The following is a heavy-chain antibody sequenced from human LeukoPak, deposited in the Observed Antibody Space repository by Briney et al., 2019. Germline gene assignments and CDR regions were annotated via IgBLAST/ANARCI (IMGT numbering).Heavy chain of an antibody. Sequence: PSETLPLTCTVSGGSISSDHWNWIRQPPGKGLEWIGCIYYSGSTYYNPSLKSRVTISVDMSKSQFSLRLTSVTAADTAVYYCARKNDSDIWGQGTLVTVSS. CDR2: IYYSGST. J-gene: IGHJ3*02. V-gene: IGHV4-59*01. D-gene: IGHD2-21*02. CDR3: ARKNDSDI. CDR1: GGSISSDH.